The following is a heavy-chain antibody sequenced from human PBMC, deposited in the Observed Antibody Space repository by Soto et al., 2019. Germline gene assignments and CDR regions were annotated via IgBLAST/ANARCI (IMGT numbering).Heavy chain of an antibody. V-gene: IGHV3-30*03. J-gene: IGHJ3*02. CDR3: ALGGWLQLPPNDAFDI. Sequence: QVQLVESGGGVVQPGRSLRLSYAASGFTFSSYGMHWVRQAPGKGLEWVAVISYDGSNKYYADSVKGRFTISRDNSKNTLYLQMNSLRAEDTAVYYCALGGWLQLPPNDAFDIWGQGTMVTVSS. D-gene: IGHD5-12*01. CDR1: GFTFSSYG. CDR2: ISYDGSNK.